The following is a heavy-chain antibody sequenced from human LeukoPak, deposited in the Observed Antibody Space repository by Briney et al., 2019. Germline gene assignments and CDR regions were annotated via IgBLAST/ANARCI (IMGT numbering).Heavy chain of an antibody. J-gene: IGHJ4*02. V-gene: IGHV4-4*07. CDR2: IQTSGST. CDR1: GRSISSYY. CDR3: ARVGSGWSFDY. D-gene: IGHD6-19*01. Sequence: QPSETLSLTCTVSGRSISSYYWSWIRQPAGRGLEWIGRIQTSGSTNYNPSLKSRVTMSVDTSKNKCSLKVNSVTAADTAVYYCARVGSGWSFDYWGQGTLVTVSS.